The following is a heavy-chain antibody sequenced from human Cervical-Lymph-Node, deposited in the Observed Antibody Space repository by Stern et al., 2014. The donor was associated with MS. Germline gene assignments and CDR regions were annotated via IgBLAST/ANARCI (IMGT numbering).Heavy chain of an antibody. CDR3: AREGRSTVTTAAAY. CDR2: INGHTGAT. V-gene: IGHV1-2*06. D-gene: IGHD4-17*01. CDR1: GYTFSAYY. Sequence: QVQLVQSGTEVKKPGASVKVSCKASGYTFSAYYVHWVRQAPGQGLEWMGRINGHTGATNYAQKFQGRVTMDRDPSISTAYLELASLRSDDTAVYYCAREGRSTVTTAAAYWGQGTLVTVSS. J-gene: IGHJ4*02.